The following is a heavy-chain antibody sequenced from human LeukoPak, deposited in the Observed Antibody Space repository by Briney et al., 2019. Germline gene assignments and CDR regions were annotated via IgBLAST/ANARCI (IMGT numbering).Heavy chain of an antibody. J-gene: IGHJ4*02. CDR2: ISASGANT. CDR3: AKGRALGVVAAFNY. CDR1: GFTFNNYA. D-gene: IGHD2-15*01. V-gene: IGHV3-23*01. Sequence: GGSLRLSCAASGFTFNNYALGWVRQAPGKGLEWVSAISASGANTYYADSVKGRFTISRDYSKNTLYLQMNSLRAGDTAVYYCAKGRALGVVAAFNYWGQGTVVTVSS.